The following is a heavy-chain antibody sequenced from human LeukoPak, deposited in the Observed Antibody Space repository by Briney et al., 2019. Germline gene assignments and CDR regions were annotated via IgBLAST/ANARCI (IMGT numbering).Heavy chain of an antibody. J-gene: IGHJ4*02. Sequence: PGGSLRLSCAASGFTFSSYEMNWVRQAPGKGLEWLANIRQDGSDNYYVDSVKGRFTFSRDNARNSMYMQMNSLRGEDTAVYYCARVGSASWYLDYWGQGTLVTVSS. CDR2: IRQDGSDN. D-gene: IGHD2-2*01. CDR1: GFTFSSYE. V-gene: IGHV3-7*01. CDR3: ARVGSASWYLDY.